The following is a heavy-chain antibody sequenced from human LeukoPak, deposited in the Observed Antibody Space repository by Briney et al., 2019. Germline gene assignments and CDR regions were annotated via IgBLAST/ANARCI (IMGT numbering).Heavy chain of an antibody. CDR2: INHSGST. Sequence: SETLSLTCTVSGGSISSYYWSWIRQPPGKGLEWIGEINHSGSTNYNPSLKSRVTISVDTSKNQFSLKLSSVTAADTAVYYCARLIRTLYYYYGMDVWGQGTTVTVSS. J-gene: IGHJ6*02. V-gene: IGHV4-34*01. CDR1: GGSISSYY. D-gene: IGHD2-8*01. CDR3: ARLIRTLYYYYGMDV.